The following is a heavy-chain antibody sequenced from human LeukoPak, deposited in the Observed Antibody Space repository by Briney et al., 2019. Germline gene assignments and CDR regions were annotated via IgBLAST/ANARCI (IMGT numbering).Heavy chain of an antibody. CDR3: AGDVMSTALDAFDV. V-gene: IGHV4-4*08. D-gene: IGHD1-1*01. J-gene: IGHJ3*01. Sequence: SETLSLTCAVSGGSISQYYWSWLRQAPGKGLEWIGYIHASGTTTYNLSLKSRVTMSVDTSNNQFSLQLSSVTAADTAVYYCAGDVMSTALDAFDVWGQGTMVTVSS. CDR1: GGSISQYY. CDR2: IHASGTT.